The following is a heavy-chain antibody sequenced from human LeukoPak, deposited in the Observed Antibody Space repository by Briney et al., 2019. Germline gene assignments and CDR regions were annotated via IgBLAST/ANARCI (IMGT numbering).Heavy chain of an antibody. D-gene: IGHD6-6*01. Sequence: GGSLRLSCAASGFTFRSYIMNWVRQAPGKGLEWVSSISSSSNYIYYADSVKGRFTISRDNAKNSLYLQMNSLRAEDTAVYYCARDSGSSSLDYWGQGTLVIVSS. CDR1: GFTFRSYI. J-gene: IGHJ4*02. CDR2: ISSSSNYI. V-gene: IGHV3-21*01. CDR3: ARDSGSSSLDY.